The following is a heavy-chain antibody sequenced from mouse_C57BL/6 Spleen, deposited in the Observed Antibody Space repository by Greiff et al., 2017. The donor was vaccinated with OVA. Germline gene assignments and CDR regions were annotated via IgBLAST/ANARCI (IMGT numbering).Heavy chain of an antibody. CDR3: ARMGGSSTDYYAMDY. CDR2: IDPSARYT. V-gene: IGHV1-50*01. D-gene: IGHD1-1*01. CDR1: GYTFTSYW. J-gene: IGHJ4*01. Sequence: QVQLQQPGAELVKPGASVKLSCKASGYTFTSYWMQWVKQRPGQGLEWIGEIDPSARYTNYNQKFKGKATLTVDTSSSTAYMQLSSLTSEDSAVYYCARMGGSSTDYYAMDYWGQGTSVTVSS.